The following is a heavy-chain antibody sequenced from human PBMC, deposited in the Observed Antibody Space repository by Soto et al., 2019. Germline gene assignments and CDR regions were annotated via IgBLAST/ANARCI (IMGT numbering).Heavy chain of an antibody. CDR3: ARDTISWNATSAVVAATHYYYYGMDV. J-gene: IGHJ6*02. V-gene: IGHV3-64*04. CDR1: GFTFSSYA. D-gene: IGHD2-15*01. Sequence: HPGGSLRLSCSASGFTFSSYAMHWVCQAPGKGLEYVSAISSNGGSTYHADSVKGRFTISRDNSKNTLYLQMNSLRAEDTAVYYCARDTISWNATSAVVAATHYYYYGMDVWGQGTTVTVSS. CDR2: ISSNGGST.